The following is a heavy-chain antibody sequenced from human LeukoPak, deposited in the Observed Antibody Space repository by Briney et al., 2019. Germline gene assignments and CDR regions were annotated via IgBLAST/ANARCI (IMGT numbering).Heavy chain of an antibody. CDR1: GGSISSSTYH. CDR2: IYYSGNT. D-gene: IGHD5-18*01. J-gene: IGHJ4*02. CDR3: ARHRSGGYSYGVLDY. V-gene: IGHV4-39*01. Sequence: AETLCLTCTVSGGSISSSTYHWGWIRQPPGEGLEWIGSIYYSGNTYYNPSLKSRVTMSVDTSKNQFSLKLSSVTAADTAVYYCARHRSGGYSYGVLDYWGQGALVSVSP.